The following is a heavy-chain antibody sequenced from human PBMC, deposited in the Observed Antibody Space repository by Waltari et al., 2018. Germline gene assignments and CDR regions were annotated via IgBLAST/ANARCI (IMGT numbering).Heavy chain of an antibody. J-gene: IGHJ5*02. CDR2: IHYTGGI. CDR3: AREGSLYSSTGGWIGP. D-gene: IGHD4-4*01. Sequence: QVQVQESGPGLVKPSETMSLTCTVSGGSISGHYWSWIRQSPGKRFECIGWIHYTGGINYNPSLENRVSISLDGSKNQFSLNLSSVTAADTAVYYCAREGSLYSSTGGWIGPWGQGMLVTVSS. V-gene: IGHV4-59*11. CDR1: GGSISGHY.